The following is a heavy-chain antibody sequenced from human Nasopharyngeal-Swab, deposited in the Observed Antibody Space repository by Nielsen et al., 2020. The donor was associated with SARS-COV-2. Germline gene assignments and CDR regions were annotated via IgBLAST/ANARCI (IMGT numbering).Heavy chain of an antibody. Sequence: GESLKISCVGSGYTFSNYWMHWVRQVPGKGLVWVSRIDTDGSTTNYAASVKGRFRISRDNAKNTLYLQMNSLRAEDTAVYYCARGGDGYSMDYWGQGTLVTVSS. CDR3: ARGGDGYSMDY. D-gene: IGHD5-24*01. CDR1: GYTFSNYW. J-gene: IGHJ4*02. CDR2: IDTDGSTT. V-gene: IGHV3-74*01.